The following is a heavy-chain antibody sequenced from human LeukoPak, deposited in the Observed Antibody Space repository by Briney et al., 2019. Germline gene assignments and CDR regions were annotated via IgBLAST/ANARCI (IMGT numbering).Heavy chain of an antibody. CDR1: GFIFSSYW. V-gene: IGHV3-7*01. J-gene: IGHJ4*02. D-gene: IGHD1-26*01. CDR3: ARGRSGSYSS. Sequence: GGSLRLSCAASGFIFSSYWMSWVRQAPGKGLEWVANIRQDGSEKYYVDSVKGRFTISRDNAKNSLYLQMNSLRAEDTAVYYCARGRSGSYSSWGQGTLVTVSS. CDR2: IRQDGSEK.